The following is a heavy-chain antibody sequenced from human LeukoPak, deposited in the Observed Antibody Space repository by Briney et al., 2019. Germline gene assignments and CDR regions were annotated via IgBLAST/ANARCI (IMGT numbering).Heavy chain of an antibody. J-gene: IGHJ4*02. CDR2: ISSSSSYI. CDR3: ARNPAKVFPAVY. V-gene: IGHV3-21*01. D-gene: IGHD2-2*01. CDR1: GFTFSSYS. Sequence: PGGSLRLSCAASGFTFSSYSMNWVRQAPGKGLEWVSSISSSSSYIYYADSVKGRFTISRDNAKNSLYLQMNSLRAEDTAVYYCARNPAKVFPAVYWGQGTLVTVSS.